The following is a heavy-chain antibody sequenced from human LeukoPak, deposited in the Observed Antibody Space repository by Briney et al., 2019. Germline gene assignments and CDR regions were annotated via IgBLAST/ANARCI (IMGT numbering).Heavy chain of an antibody. J-gene: IGHJ4*02. D-gene: IGHD2-2*01. Sequence: GGSLRLSCAASGFTFSSYEMNWVRQAPGKGLEWVSYISSSGSTKYYADSVKGRFIISRDNAKNSLYLQMDSLRAEDTAVYYCARVDCSGTTCYGGFDYWGQGTLVTVSS. V-gene: IGHV3-48*03. CDR3: ARVDCSGTTCYGGFDY. CDR1: GFTFSSYE. CDR2: ISSSGSTK.